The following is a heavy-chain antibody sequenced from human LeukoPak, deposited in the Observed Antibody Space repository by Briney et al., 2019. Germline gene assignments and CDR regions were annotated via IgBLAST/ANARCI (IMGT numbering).Heavy chain of an antibody. CDR2: IYSGGST. Sequence: GGSLRLSCAASGFTVSSNYMSWVRQAPGKGLEWVSVIYSGGSTYYADSVKGRFTISRDNSKNTLYLKMNSLRAEDTAVYYCAKESDYVSSGPGSNWGQGTLVTVSS. D-gene: IGHD3-22*01. J-gene: IGHJ4*02. CDR3: AKESDYVSSGPGSN. CDR1: GFTVSSNY. V-gene: IGHV3-53*01.